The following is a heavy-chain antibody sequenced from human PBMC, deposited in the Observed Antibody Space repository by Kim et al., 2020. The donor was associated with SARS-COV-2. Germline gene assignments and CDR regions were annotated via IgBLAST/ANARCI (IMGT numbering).Heavy chain of an antibody. CDR1: GFTFSSYE. D-gene: IGHD3-10*01. J-gene: IGHJ4*02. Sequence: GGSLRLSCAASGFTFSSYEMNWVRQAPGKGLEWVSYISSSGSTIYYADSVKGRFTISRDNAKNSLYLQMNSLRAEDTAVYYCAREKREPRNLITMVRGVISHFDYWGQGTLVTVSS. CDR3: AREKREPRNLITMVRGVISHFDY. V-gene: IGHV3-48*03. CDR2: ISSSGSTI.